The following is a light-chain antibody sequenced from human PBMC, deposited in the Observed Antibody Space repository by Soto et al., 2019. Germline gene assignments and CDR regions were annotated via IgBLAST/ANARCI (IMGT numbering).Light chain of an antibody. Sequence: QSALTQPPSASGSLGQSVTISCTGTSSEIGTYDYVSWYQQHPGRAPKLIIFEVSKRPLGVPDRFSGSKSGNTASLIVSGLQPDDEAEYHCTSYTGDDFTFVFGTGTKLTVL. CDR1: SSEIGTYDY. V-gene: IGLV2-8*01. CDR3: TSYTGDDFTFV. CDR2: EVS. J-gene: IGLJ1*01.